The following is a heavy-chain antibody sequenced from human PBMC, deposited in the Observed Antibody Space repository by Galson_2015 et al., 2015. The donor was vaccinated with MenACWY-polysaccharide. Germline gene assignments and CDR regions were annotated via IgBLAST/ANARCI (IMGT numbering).Heavy chain of an antibody. J-gene: IGHJ6*02. V-gene: IGHV1-18*01. Sequence: SVKVSCKASGYTFTSYGISWVRQAPGQGLEWMGWISAYNGNSNYAQKLQGRVTMTTDTSASTAYMELRSLRSDDTAVYYCARGRRPFTVTTFGDGMDVWGQGTTVTVSS. CDR1: GYTFTSYG. CDR3: ARGRRPFTVTTFGDGMDV. D-gene: IGHD4-17*01. CDR2: ISAYNGNS.